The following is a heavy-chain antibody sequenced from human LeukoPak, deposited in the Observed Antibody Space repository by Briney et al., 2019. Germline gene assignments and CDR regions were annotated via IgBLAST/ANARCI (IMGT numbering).Heavy chain of an antibody. Sequence: ASVKVSCKASGYTFTSYGISWVRQAPGQGLEWMGWISAYNGNTNYAQKLQGRVTMTTDTSTSTAYMELRSLRSDDTAVYYCASGTVTMARGVYYYYGMDVWGQGTTVTVSS. D-gene: IGHD3-10*01. CDR3: ASGTVTMARGVYYYYGMDV. J-gene: IGHJ6*02. CDR1: GYTFTSYG. CDR2: ISAYNGNT. V-gene: IGHV1-18*01.